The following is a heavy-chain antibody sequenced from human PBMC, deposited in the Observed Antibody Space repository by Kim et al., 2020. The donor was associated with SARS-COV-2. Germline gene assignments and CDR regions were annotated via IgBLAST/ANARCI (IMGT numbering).Heavy chain of an antibody. CDR3: ARARYDDSVKWSSFDI. CDR1: GGSIKSAESF. V-gene: IGHV4-31*03. J-gene: IGHJ3*02. CDR2: IFYTGSA. Sequence: SETLSLTCTVAGGSIKSAESFWTWIRHLPGTGLEWIGYIFYTGSAYYNPSLEGRVTLSVDMSKNQFSLRLDSVTAADTALYYCARARYDDSVKWSSFDIWGLGTKVTVSS. D-gene: IGHD2-15*01.